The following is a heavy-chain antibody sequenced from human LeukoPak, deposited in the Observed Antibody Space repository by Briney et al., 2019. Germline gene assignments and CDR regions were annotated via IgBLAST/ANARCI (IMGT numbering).Heavy chain of an antibody. CDR3: AKNYYYDSSAYGYYFDY. Sequence: GGSLRLSCAASGFTFSSYAMSWVRQAPGKGLEWVSAISGSGGSTYYADSVKGRFTISRDNSKNTLYLQMNSLRAEDTAVYYCAKNYYYDSSAYGYYFDYWGQGTLVTVSS. J-gene: IGHJ4*02. CDR1: GFTFSSYA. V-gene: IGHV3-23*01. CDR2: ISGSGGST. D-gene: IGHD3-22*01.